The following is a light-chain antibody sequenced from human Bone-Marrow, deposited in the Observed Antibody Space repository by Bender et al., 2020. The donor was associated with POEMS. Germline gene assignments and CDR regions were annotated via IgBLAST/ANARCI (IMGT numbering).Light chain of an antibody. V-gene: IGLV2-14*03. Sequence: QSALTQPASMSGSPGQSITISCSGSSSDIGDYNYVSWYQQHPGKVPKLIIYDVHNRPSGVSNRFSGSKSGTSASLAITGLQAEDEGDYYCQSYDNSLGGWVFGGGTKLTVL. J-gene: IGLJ3*02. CDR3: QSYDNSLGGWV. CDR1: SSDIGDYNY. CDR2: DVH.